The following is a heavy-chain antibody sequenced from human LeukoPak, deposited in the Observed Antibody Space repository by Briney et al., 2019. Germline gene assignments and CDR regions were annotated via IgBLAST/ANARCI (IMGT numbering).Heavy chain of an antibody. Sequence: SETLSLTCTVSGGSISTYYWSWIRQPPGKGLEWIGYIYYSGSTNYNPSLKSRVTISVDASKNQFSLNLSSVTAADTAVYYCARHGLPGNCYRGVESWGQGTLVTVSS. V-gene: IGHV4-59*08. CDR1: GGSISTYY. D-gene: IGHD1-26*01. CDR2: IYYSGST. CDR3: ARHGLPGNCYRGVES. J-gene: IGHJ4*02.